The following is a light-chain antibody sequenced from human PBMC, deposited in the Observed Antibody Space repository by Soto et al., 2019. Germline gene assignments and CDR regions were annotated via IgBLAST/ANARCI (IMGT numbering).Light chain of an antibody. CDR1: QTISNS. J-gene: IGKJ3*01. V-gene: IGKV1-39*01. CDR3: QQSYSTPLT. Sequence: DLQMTQSPSSLSASVGDRVTITCRASQTISNSLNWYQQKPGKAPKLLIYSASSLQSGVPSRFSGSGSGTDFTLTISSLQPEDFAIYYCQQSYSTPLTFGPGTKVDFK. CDR2: SAS.